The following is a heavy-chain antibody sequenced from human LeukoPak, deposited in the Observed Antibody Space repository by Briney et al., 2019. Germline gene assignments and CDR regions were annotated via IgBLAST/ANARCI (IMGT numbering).Heavy chain of an antibody. J-gene: IGHJ1*01. CDR2: IWYDGSNK. Sequence: PGGSLRLSCAASGFTFSSYEMNWVRQAPGKGLEWVAVIWYDGSNKFYADSVKGRFTISRDNAKNSLYLQMNSLRAEDTAVYYCTSYRAEYFQHWGQGTLVTVSS. CDR3: TSYRAEYFQH. CDR1: GFTFSSYE. V-gene: IGHV3-33*08.